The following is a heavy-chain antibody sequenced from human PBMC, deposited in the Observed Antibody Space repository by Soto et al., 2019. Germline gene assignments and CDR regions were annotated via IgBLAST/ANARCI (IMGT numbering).Heavy chain of an antibody. V-gene: IGHV3-23*01. Sequence: EVQVLESGGGLVQPGGSLRLSCEGSGFTVSSHAMTWIRQAPGKGPEWVSTITAAGGTYYADSLKGRFAMSRDTSESTLYLPMNSLGAEDTAAYYCAPHVSCSGGSCQYDAFAIRGQGTMVTVSS. CDR1: GFTVSSHA. D-gene: IGHD2-15*01. CDR3: APHVSCSGGSCQYDAFAI. J-gene: IGHJ3*02. CDR2: ITAAGGT.